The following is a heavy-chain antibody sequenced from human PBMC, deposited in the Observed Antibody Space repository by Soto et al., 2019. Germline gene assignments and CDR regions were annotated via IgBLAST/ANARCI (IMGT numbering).Heavy chain of an antibody. Sequence: ASVKVCCEASGYALTSYGRRWVRQEHGQGLEWMGWISAYNGNTNYAQKLQGRVTMTTDTSTSTAYMELRSLRSDDTAVYYCGKTTLFPLYWGKGTLVPVSS. CDR2: ISAYNGNT. J-gene: IGHJ4*02. CDR1: GYALTSYG. CDR3: GKTTLFPLY. D-gene: IGHD1-7*01. V-gene: IGHV1-18*01.